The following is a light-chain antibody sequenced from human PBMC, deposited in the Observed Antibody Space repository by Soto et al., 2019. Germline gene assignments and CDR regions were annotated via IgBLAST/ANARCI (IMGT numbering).Light chain of an antibody. V-gene: IGKV3-11*01. J-gene: IGKJ5*01. CDR3: QQRSNWPPIT. CDR2: DAS. Sequence: EIVLTHSPASLSLSPSQSSTLSCSASQSVSSYLAWYQQKPGQAPRLLIYDASNRATGIPARFSGSGSGTDFTLTISSLEPEDFAVYYCQQRSNWPPITFGQGTRLEIK. CDR1: QSVSSY.